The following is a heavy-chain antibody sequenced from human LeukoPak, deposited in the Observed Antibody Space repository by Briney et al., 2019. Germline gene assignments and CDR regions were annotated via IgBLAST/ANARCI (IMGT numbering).Heavy chain of an antibody. Sequence: SETLSLTCTVSGGSISSHYWSWIRQPPGKGLEWIGYTYYSGSTNYDPSLKSRVTISVDTSKNQFSLKLSSVTAADTAVYYCARSPSSSNDAFDIWGQGTMVTVSS. J-gene: IGHJ3*02. CDR1: GGSISSHY. CDR2: TYYSGST. CDR3: ARSPSSSNDAFDI. V-gene: IGHV4-59*11. D-gene: IGHD6-6*01.